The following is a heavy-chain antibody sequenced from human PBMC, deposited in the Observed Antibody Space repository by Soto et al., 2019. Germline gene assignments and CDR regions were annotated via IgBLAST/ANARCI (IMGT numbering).Heavy chain of an antibody. CDR2: LTWDGGTT. CDR1: GFTFDEYS. V-gene: IGHV3-43*01. J-gene: IGHJ4*02. CDR3: AKVKRKYTSTSAVDFVS. Sequence: EVQLVESGGGVVQPGGSLRLSCVVSGFTFDEYSMYWVRQPPGKGLEWISLLTWDGGTTYYADSVKGRFTISRDSVKSSQVLQMDSLRTEDTALYYCAKVKRKYTSTSAVDFVSWGQATLVTVSS. D-gene: IGHD2-2*01.